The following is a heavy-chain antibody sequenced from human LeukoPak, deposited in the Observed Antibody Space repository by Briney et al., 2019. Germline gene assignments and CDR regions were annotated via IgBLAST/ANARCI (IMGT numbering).Heavy chain of an antibody. D-gene: IGHD3-22*01. Sequence: SETLSLTCAVYGGSFSGYYWSWIRQPPGKGLEWIGEINHSGGANYNPSLKSRVTISVDTSKNQFSLKLSSVTAADTAVYYCARGSSGYYLSFYRYWGQGTLVTVSS. CDR2: INHSGGA. CDR3: ARGSSGYYLSFYRY. CDR1: GGSFSGYY. J-gene: IGHJ4*02. V-gene: IGHV4-34*01.